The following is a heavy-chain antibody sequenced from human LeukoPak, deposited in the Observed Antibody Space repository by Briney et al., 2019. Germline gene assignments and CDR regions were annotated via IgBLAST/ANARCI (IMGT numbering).Heavy chain of an antibody. CDR2: ISSSGTTI. J-gene: IGHJ2*01. CDR1: GFTLSSYA. D-gene: IGHD3-10*01. CDR3: ARGLYYYGSGSYLGWYFDL. V-gene: IGHV3-48*03. Sequence: GGSLRLSCAASGFTLSSYAMSWVRQAPGKGLERVSYISSSGTTIYYADSVKGRFTISRDNAKNSLYLQMNSLRAEDTAVYYCARGLYYYGSGSYLGWYFDLWGRGTLVTVSS.